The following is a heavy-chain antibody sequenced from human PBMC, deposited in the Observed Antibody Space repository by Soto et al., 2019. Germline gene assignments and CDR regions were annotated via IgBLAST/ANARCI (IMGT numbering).Heavy chain of an antibody. V-gene: IGHV4-30-4*01. D-gene: IGHD3-3*01. Sequence: QVQLQESGAGLLKPSQTLSLTCTVSGGSISSGDYHWSSISESPGKGLEWIGYIHYTGGTYYNPSLESPVTITLDTSKNQLSLNLGSVTAAHTPVYYCGRGTWIGYNLYYFDFWGQGTLFTVSS. CDR1: GGSISSGDYH. CDR3: GRGTWIGYNLYYFDF. CDR2: IHYTGGT. J-gene: IGHJ4*02.